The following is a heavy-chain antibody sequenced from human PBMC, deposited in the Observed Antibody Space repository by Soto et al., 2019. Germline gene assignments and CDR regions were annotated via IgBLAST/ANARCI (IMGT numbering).Heavy chain of an antibody. Sequence: GGSLRLSCAASGFTFSSYAMSWVRQAPGKGLEWVSGISDSGGSTNYADPVKGRFTISRDNSKNTLYLQMNSLRAEDTAVYYCAKDYPSPNFDYWGQGVLVTVSS. CDR2: ISDSGGST. J-gene: IGHJ4*02. CDR3: AKDYPSPNFDY. CDR1: GFTFSSYA. V-gene: IGHV3-23*01.